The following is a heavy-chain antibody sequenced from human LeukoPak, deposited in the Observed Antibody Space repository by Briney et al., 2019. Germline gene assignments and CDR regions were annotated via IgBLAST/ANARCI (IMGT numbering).Heavy chain of an antibody. D-gene: IGHD2-2*01. Sequence: PSQTLSLTCTVSGGSISSGGYYWSWIRQPPGKGLEWIGYIYHSGSTYYNPSLKSRVTISVDRSKNQFSLKLSSVTAADTAVYYCATTPRTDCGSTSCYLLYNWFDPWGQGTLVTVSS. CDR3: ATTPRTDCGSTSCYLLYNWFDP. V-gene: IGHV4-30-2*01. CDR2: IYHSGST. CDR1: GGSISSGGYY. J-gene: IGHJ5*02.